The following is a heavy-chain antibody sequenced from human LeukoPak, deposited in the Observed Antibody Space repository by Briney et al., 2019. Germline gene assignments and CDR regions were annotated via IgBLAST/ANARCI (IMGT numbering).Heavy chain of an antibody. V-gene: IGHV4-38-2*01. CDR2: IYHSGST. Sequence: PSETLSLTCAVSGYSISSGYYWGWIRQPPGKGLEWIGSIYHSGSTYYNPSLKSRVTISVDTSKNQFSLKLSSVTAADTAVYYCARGGGSSGYYFDYWGQGTLVTVSS. CDR3: ARGGGSSGYYFDY. D-gene: IGHD6-19*01. CDR1: GYSISSGYY. J-gene: IGHJ4*02.